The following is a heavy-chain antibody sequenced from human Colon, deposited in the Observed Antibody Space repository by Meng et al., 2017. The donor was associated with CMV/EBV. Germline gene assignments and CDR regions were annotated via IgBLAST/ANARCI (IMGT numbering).Heavy chain of an antibody. CDR3: GRDRVVPAASYHYYFGVDV. J-gene: IGHJ6*02. CDR1: GYLFTGFY. Sequence: ASAKVSCKASGYLFTGFYMHWVRQAPGQGLEWMGWINPNSGGTKYAQRFQGRVNMTRDTSISTAYMELSSLRSDDTTVYFCGRDRVVPAASYHYYFGVDVWGQGTTVTVSS. D-gene: IGHD2-2*01. V-gene: IGHV1-2*02. CDR2: INPNSGGT.